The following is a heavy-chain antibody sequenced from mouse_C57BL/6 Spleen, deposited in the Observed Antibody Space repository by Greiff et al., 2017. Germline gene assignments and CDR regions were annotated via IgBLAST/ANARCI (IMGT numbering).Heavy chain of an antibody. J-gene: IGHJ1*03. CDR3: ARHEEDYGSSYGWYFDV. D-gene: IGHD1-1*01. CDR1: GYTFTEYT. V-gene: IGHV1-62-2*01. CDR2: FYPGRGSI. Sequence: QVQLQQSGAELVKPGASVKLSCKASGYTFTEYTIHWVKQRSGQGLEWIGWFYPGRGSIKYNENFKDKATLTADKSSSTVYMELSRLTSEDSAVYFCARHEEDYGSSYGWYFDVWGTGTTVTVSS.